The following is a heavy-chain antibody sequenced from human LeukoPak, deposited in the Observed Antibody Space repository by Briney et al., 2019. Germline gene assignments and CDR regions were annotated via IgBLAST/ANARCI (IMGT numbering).Heavy chain of an antibody. D-gene: IGHD3-10*01. Sequence: SVKVSCKACGGTFSSYAISWVRQAPGQGLEWMGGIIPIFGTANYAQKFQGRVTITADESTSTAYMELSSLRSEDTAVYYCARGRLWFGSHDHYFDYWGQGTLVTVSS. CDR1: GGTFSSYA. CDR2: IIPIFGTA. J-gene: IGHJ4*02. CDR3: ARGRLWFGSHDHYFDY. V-gene: IGHV1-69*13.